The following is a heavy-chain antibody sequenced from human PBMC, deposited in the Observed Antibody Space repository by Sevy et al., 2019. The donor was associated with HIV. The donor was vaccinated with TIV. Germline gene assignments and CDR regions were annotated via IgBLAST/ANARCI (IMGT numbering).Heavy chain of an antibody. D-gene: IGHD3-16*01. CDR3: ATEAALVVGPKFVGAPWTLDY. CDR2: ISYAGRNK. V-gene: IGHV3-30*03. Sequence: GGSLRLSCAASGLTFSNYGIHWVRQALGKGLEWVAFISYAGRNKFYANSVQGRFTIFTDNSNNTLSLQMNSLRPEDSAVLYCATEAALVVGPKFVGAPWTLDYWGQGTLVTVSS. CDR1: GLTFSNYG. J-gene: IGHJ4*02.